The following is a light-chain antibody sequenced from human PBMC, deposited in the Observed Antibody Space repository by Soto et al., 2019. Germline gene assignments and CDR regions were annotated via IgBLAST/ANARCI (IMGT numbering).Light chain of an antibody. CDR2: STN. CDR3: VLYMGSGISV. Sequence: QTVVTQEPSFSVSPVGTVTLTCGLSSGSVSTSYYPSWYQQTPGQAPRTLIYSTNTRSSGVPDRFSGSILGNKAALTITWAPADDESDYYCVLYMGSGISVFGGGTKLTVL. CDR1: SGSVSTSYY. V-gene: IGLV8-61*01. J-gene: IGLJ2*01.